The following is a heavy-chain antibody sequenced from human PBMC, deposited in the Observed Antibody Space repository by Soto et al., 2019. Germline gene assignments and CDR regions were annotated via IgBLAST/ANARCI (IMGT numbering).Heavy chain of an antibody. CDR1: GGSISSYY. CDR3: ARMHRYGGRGADFDY. D-gene: IGHD2-15*01. Sequence: SETLSLTCTVSGGSISSYYWSWIRQPPGKGLEWIGYIYYSGSTNYNPSLKSRVTISVDTSKNQVVLTMTNMDHVDTGTYYCARMHRYGGRGADFDYWGQGTRVTVSS. CDR2: IYYSGST. V-gene: IGHV4-59*01. J-gene: IGHJ4*02.